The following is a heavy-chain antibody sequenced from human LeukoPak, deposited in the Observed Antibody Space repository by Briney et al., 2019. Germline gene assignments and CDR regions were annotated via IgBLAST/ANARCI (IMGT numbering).Heavy chain of an antibody. CDR3: ARDSPDGSGTYYNDSPDY. CDR2: ISANNGNT. Sequence: ASVKVSCKASGYTLSSYGISWVRQAPGQGLEWMGWISANNGNTNYRQKLQGRVTMTTDTFTGTAYMDLRSLRSDDTAIYYCARDSPDGSGTYYNDSPDYWGQGTLVTVSS. D-gene: IGHD3-10*01. CDR1: GYTLSSYG. V-gene: IGHV1-18*01. J-gene: IGHJ4*02.